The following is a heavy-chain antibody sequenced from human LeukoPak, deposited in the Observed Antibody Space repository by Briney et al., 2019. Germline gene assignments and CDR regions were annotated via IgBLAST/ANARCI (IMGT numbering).Heavy chain of an antibody. CDR2: ISSSSSTI. V-gene: IGHV3-48*01. D-gene: IGHD6-13*01. Sequence: HTGGSLRLSCAASGFTFSSYSMNWVRQAPGKGLEWVSYISSSSSTIYYADSVKGRFTISRDNAKNSLYLQMNSLRAEDTAVYYCARASYSSSWGQGTLVTVSS. CDR3: ARASYSSS. J-gene: IGHJ4*02. CDR1: GFTFSSYS.